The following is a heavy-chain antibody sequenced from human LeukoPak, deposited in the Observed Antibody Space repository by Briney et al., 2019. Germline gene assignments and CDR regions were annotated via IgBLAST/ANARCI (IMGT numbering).Heavy chain of an antibody. CDR1: GFTFSSYS. Sequence: GGSLRLSCAASGFTFSSYSMNWVRQAPGKGLEWASSISSSSSYIYYADSVKGRFTISRDNAKNSLYLQMNSLRAEDTAVYYCARRRPRWYFDYWGQGTLVTVSS. CDR2: ISSSSSYI. CDR3: ARRRPRWYFDY. V-gene: IGHV3-21*01. J-gene: IGHJ4*02.